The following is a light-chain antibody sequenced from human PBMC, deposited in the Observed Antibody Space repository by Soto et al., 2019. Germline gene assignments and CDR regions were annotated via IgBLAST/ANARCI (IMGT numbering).Light chain of an antibody. V-gene: IGKV1-5*01. CDR3: QQYHSLYT. J-gene: IGKJ2*01. CDR1: QSVSTW. Sequence: DIQMTQSPSTLSPSVGERVTITCRASQSVSTWLAWYQQKPGKAPQLLIYDASSLESGVPSRFSGSGSGTEFTLTISSLQPDDFSPYYCQQYHSLYTFGQGTKLEIK. CDR2: DAS.